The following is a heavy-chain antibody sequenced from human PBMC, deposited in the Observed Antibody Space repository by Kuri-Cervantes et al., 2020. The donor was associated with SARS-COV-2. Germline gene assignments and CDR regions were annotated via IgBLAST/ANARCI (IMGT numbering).Heavy chain of an antibody. Sequence: GESLKISCAASGFTFSGSAMHWVRQASGKGLEWVGRIRSKANSYATAYAASVKGRFTLSRDNAKNMLFLQMNSLRAEDTAVYYCVRDGDHWNFDYWGQGTLVTVSS. CDR3: VRDGDHWNFDY. D-gene: IGHD5-24*01. V-gene: IGHV3-73*01. J-gene: IGHJ4*02. CDR2: IRSKANSYAT. CDR1: GFTFSGSA.